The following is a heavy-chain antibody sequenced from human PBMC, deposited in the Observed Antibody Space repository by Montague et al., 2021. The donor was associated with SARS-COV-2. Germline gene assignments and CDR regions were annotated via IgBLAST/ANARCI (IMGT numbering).Heavy chain of an antibody. D-gene: IGHD3-3*01. V-gene: IGHV4-59*01. Sequence: SETLSLTCTVSGGSISSYYWSWIRQPPGKGLEWIGYIYYSGSTNYNPSLKSRVTISVDTSKNQFSLKLSSVTAADTAVYYCARVSRITLFGVVGWFDPWGQGTLVTVSS. CDR2: IYYSGST. CDR3: ARVSRITLFGVVGWFDP. CDR1: GGSISSYY. J-gene: IGHJ5*02.